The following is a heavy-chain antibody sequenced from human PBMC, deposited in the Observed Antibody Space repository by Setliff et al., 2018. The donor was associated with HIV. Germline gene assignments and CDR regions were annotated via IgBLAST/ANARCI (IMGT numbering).Heavy chain of an antibody. J-gene: IGHJ6*03. CDR3: ARDATSEGYMDV. V-gene: IGHV4-39*02. CDR2: IYYSGNT. CDR1: GGSISSSTYY. Sequence: ASETLSLTCTVSGGSISSSTYYWGWIRQPPGKGLEWIGSIYYSGNTYYNPSLKSRVTISVDTSKNQFSLKLNSVTASDTAVYYCARDATSEGYMDVWGKGTTVTVSS.